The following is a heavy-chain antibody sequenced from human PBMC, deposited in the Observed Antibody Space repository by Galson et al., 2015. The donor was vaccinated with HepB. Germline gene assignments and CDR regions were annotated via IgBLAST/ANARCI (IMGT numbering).Heavy chain of an antibody. V-gene: IGHV3-30*18. CDR2: IAYDGINR. CDR1: GFRFSDYG. Sequence: SLRLSYAASGFRFSDYGMHWVRQAPGKGLEWVAVIAYDGINRHYADSVKGRFTISRDSSKNTVVLEMNSLRADDTAFYHCAKCLGSGASCYKATIDYWGQGTLVTVSS. CDR3: AKCLGSGASCYKATIDY. J-gene: IGHJ4*02. D-gene: IGHD2-2*02.